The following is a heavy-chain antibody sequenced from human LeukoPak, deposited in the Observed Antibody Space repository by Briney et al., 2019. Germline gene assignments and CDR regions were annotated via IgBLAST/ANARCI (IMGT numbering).Heavy chain of an antibody. Sequence: PSETLSLTCTVSGGSISSSSYYWGWIRQPPGKGLEWIGSIYYSGSTYYNPSLKSRVTISVDTSKNQFSLKLSSVTAADTAVYYCARQEYYYGSGSYYPTIGFDPWGQGTLVTVSS. CDR3: ARQEYYYGSGSYYPTIGFDP. D-gene: IGHD3-10*01. V-gene: IGHV4-39*01. J-gene: IGHJ5*02. CDR1: GGSISSSSYY. CDR2: IYYSGST.